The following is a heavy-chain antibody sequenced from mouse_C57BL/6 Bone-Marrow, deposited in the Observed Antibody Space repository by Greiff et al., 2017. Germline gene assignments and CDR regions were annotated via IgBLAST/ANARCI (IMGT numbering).Heavy chain of an antibody. Sequence: VQLQQSGAELVKPGASVKMSCKASGYTFTSYWITWVKQRPGQGLAWIGDIYPGSGSTNYNEKFKSKATLTVDTSSSTAYMQLSSLTSEDSAVYYCASDGYHIWYFDVWGTGTTGTVSS. J-gene: IGHJ1*03. CDR1: GYTFTSYW. D-gene: IGHD2-3*01. CDR2: IYPGSGST. CDR3: ASDGYHIWYFDV. V-gene: IGHV1-55*01.